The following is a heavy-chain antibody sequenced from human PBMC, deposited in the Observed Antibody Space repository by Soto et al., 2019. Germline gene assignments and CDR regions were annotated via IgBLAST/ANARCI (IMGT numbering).Heavy chain of an antibody. J-gene: IGHJ4*02. V-gene: IGHV4-61*01. D-gene: IGHD5-12*01. CDR2: IYYSGST. CDR3: ATTGGWGYDFVEYFDY. CDR1: GGSVSSGSYY. Sequence: QVQLQESGPGLVKPSETLSVTCTVSGGSVSSGSYYWSWIRQPPGKGLEWIGYIYYSGSTNYNPSLKSRVTISVDTSKHQFSLKLSSVTAADTAVYYCATTGGWGYDFVEYFDYWGQGTLVNVSS.